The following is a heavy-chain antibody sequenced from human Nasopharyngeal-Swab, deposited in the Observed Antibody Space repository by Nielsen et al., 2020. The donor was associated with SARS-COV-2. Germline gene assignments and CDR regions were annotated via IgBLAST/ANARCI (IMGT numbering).Heavy chain of an antibody. CDR2: INHSGST. CDR3: ARFIVVVPAATHWFDP. J-gene: IGHJ5*02. CDR1: GGSFSGYY. V-gene: IGHV4-34*01. D-gene: IGHD2-2*01. Sequence: SETLSLTCAVYGGSFSGYYWSWIRQPPGKGLEWIGEINHSGSTNYNPSLKSRVTILVDTSKNQFSLKLSSVTAADTAVYYCARFIVVVPAATHWFDPWGQGTLVTVSS.